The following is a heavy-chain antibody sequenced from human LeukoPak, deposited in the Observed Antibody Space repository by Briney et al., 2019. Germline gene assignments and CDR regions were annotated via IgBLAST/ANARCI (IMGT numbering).Heavy chain of an antibody. V-gene: IGHV4-59*01. CDR2: ISYSGSS. CDR3: ARGVTTGLDWFDP. J-gene: IGHJ5*02. Sequence: SETLSLTCTVSGVSISSYYWSWLRQPPGKGLEWLGCISYSGSSTYNPSLKSRVTISVDTSKNQFSLKVTSVTAADTAVYYCARGVTTGLDWFDPWGQGTLVTVSS. CDR1: GVSISSYY. D-gene: IGHD2-21*02.